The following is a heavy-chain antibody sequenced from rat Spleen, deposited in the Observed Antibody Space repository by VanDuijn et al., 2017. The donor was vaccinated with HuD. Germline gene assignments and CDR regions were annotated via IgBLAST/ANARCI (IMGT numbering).Heavy chain of an antibody. CDR1: GFTFNNYW. J-gene: IGHJ3*01. Sequence: EVQLVESGGGLVQPGRSLKLSCVASGFTFNNYWMTWIRQAPGKGLEWVASITNTGHRTYYPDSVKGRFTISRDNAKTTLYLQMNSLRSEDTATYYCTARFDWFAYWGQGTLLTVSS. CDR3: TARFDWFAY. V-gene: IGHV5-31*01. CDR2: ITNTGHRT.